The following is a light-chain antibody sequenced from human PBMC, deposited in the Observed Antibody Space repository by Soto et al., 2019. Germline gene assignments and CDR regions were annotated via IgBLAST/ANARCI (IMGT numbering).Light chain of an antibody. CDR3: QQHESYPRT. V-gene: IGKV1-5*03. Sequence: DIQMTQSPSTLSASVGDRVTITCRASQSINTWLAWYPQKPGKPPRLLIYTASSLESGVPSRFSGSGSETEFTLTISSLQPDDFATYYCQQHESYPRTFGQGTKVEIK. CDR2: TAS. J-gene: IGKJ1*01. CDR1: QSINTW.